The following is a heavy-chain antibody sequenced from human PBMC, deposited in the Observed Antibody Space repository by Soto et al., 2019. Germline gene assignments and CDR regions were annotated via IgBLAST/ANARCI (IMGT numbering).Heavy chain of an antibody. V-gene: IGHV4-39*02. CDR2: VYHSGTT. CDR3: ARSHLAVAGSEDY. CDR1: CASIGSGGKY. J-gene: IGHJ4*02. Sequence: QLQLRASGPGLVKPSETLFLTCDVSCASIGSGGKYWVWIRQAPGKGLEWVGNVYHSGTTYYNPYLKRRGEISVDASRNHFSLKLTSVTAADTAVYYCARSHLAVAGSEDYWGQGSLVTVS. D-gene: IGHD6-19*01.